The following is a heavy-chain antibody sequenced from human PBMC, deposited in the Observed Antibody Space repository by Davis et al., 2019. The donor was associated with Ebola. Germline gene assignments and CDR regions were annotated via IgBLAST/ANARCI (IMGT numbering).Heavy chain of an antibody. CDR2: IYYSGST. D-gene: IGHD3-10*01. Sequence: PGGSLRLSCTVSGGSISSYYWGWIRQPPGKGLEWIGSIYYSGSTYYNPSLKSRVTISVDTSKNQFSLKLSSVTAADTAVYYCAREWGSGSYYYYYYYMDVWGKGTTVTVSS. CDR3: AREWGSGSYYYYYYYMDV. CDR1: GGSISSYY. V-gene: IGHV4-39*07. J-gene: IGHJ6*03.